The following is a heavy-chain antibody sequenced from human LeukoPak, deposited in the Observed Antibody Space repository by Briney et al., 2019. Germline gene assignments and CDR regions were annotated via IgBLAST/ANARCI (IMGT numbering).Heavy chain of an antibody. V-gene: IGHV1-18*01. D-gene: IGHD2-2*01. Sequence: ASVKVSCKASGYTFTSYGISWVRQAPGQGLEWMGWISAYNGNTNYAQKLQGRVTMTTDTSTSTAYMELRSLRSDVTAVYYCARDEGDIVVVPAVTMGAFDLWGRGTLVTVSS. CDR3: ARDEGDIVVVPAVTMGAFDL. J-gene: IGHJ2*01. CDR2: ISAYNGNT. CDR1: GYTFTSYG.